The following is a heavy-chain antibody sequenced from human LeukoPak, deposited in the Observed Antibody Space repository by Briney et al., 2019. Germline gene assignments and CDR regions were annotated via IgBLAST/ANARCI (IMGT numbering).Heavy chain of an antibody. D-gene: IGHD3-22*01. Sequence: SETLSLTCTVSGGSISSYYWSWIRQPAGKGLEWIGRIYTSGSTNYNPSLKSRVTISVDTSKNQFSLKLSSVTAADTAVYYCARGYYYDSSGYLLGGYYGMDVWGQGTTVTVSS. J-gene: IGHJ6*02. CDR1: GGSISSYY. V-gene: IGHV4-4*07. CDR2: IYTSGST. CDR3: ARGYYYDSSGYLLGGYYGMDV.